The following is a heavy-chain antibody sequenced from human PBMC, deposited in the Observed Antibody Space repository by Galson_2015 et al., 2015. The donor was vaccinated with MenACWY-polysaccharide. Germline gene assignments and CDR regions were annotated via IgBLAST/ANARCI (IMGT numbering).Heavy chain of an antibody. CDR2: IKSDGNST. D-gene: IGHD2-2*02. J-gene: IGHJ4*02. V-gene: IGHV3-74*01. Sequence: SLRLSCAASGFTFSSYWMHWVRQAPGKGLVWVSRIKSDGNSTSYAESVRGRFTISRDNAKNTLYLQMNSLRAEDTAIYYCARAGDCGSTSCYTDYWSQGTLVTVSS. CDR1: GFTFSSYW. CDR3: ARAGDCGSTSCYTDY.